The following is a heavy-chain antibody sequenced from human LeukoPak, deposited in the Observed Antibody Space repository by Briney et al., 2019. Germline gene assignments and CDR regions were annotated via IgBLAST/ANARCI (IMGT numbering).Heavy chain of an antibody. D-gene: IGHD2-15*01. V-gene: IGHV7-4-1*02. J-gene: IGHJ4*02. CDR2: INMYTANP. CDR3: ARHDKDAYFDY. Sequence: ASVKVSCKASGYTFPRYAINWLRQAPGQGLDWMGWINMYTANPAYAQGFTERFVFSLDTSVTTAYLQISNLKTEDTAVYYCARHDKDAYFDYWGQETLVTVSS. CDR1: GYTFPRYA.